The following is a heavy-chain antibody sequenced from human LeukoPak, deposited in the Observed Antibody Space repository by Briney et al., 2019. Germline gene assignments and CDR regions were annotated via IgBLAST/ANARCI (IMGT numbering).Heavy chain of an antibody. CDR1: GYTFTGYY. J-gene: IGHJ4*02. CDR2: INPNSGGT. CDR3: AREGYAYYDSRGRGRYFDY. Sequence: ASVTVSCKASGYTFTGYYMHWVRQAPGQGLEWMGWINPNSGGTNYAQKFQGRVTMTRDTSISTAYMELSRLRSDDTAVYYCAREGYAYYDSRGRGRYFDYWGQGTLVTVSS. D-gene: IGHD3-22*01. V-gene: IGHV1-2*02.